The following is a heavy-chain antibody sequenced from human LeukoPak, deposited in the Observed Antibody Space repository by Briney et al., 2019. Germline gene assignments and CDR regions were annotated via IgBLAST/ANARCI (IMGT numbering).Heavy chain of an antibody. CDR3: ARDRAAAGVPPRRRFDP. CDR1: GFTFSSYS. Sequence: GGSLRLSCAASGFTFSSYSMNWVRQAPGKGLEWVSSISSSSSYIYYADSVKGRFTISRDNAKNSLYLQMNSLRAEDTAVCYCARDRAAAGVPPRRRFDPWGQGTLVTVSS. D-gene: IGHD6-13*01. V-gene: IGHV3-21*01. J-gene: IGHJ5*02. CDR2: ISSSSSYI.